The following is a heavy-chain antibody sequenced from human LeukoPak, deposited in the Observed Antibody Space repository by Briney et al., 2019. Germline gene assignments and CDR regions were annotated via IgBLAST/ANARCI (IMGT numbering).Heavy chain of an antibody. CDR1: GYTFTGYY. CDR2: INPNSGGT. V-gene: IGHV1-2*02. Sequence: ASVKVSCKASGYTFTGYYMHWVRQAPGQGLEWMGWINPNSGGTNYAQKFQGRVTMTRDTSISTAYMELRSLRSDDTAVYYCARYDSSGYLYYWGQGTLVTVSS. J-gene: IGHJ4*02. D-gene: IGHD3-22*01. CDR3: ARYDSSGYLYY.